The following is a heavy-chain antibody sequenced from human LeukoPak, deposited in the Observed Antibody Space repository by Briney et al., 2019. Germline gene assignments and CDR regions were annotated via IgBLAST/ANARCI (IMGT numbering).Heavy chain of an antibody. V-gene: IGHV3-7*01. CDR3: ARDPSTGFDY. CDR2: IKDDGSEK. J-gene: IGHJ4*02. CDR1: GFTFSRSW. D-gene: IGHD2-8*02. Sequence: GGSLRLSCSASGFTFSRSWMSWVRQAPGKGLEWVANIKDDGSEKYYVDSVKGRFTISRDNAKNSLYLQMDSLRAEDTALYYCARDPSTGFDYWGQGTLVTVSS.